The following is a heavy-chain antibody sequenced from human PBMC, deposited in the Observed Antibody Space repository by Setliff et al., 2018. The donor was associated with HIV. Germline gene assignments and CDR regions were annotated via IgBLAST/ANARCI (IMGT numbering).Heavy chain of an antibody. V-gene: IGHV1-69*13. Sequence: GASVKVSCKASGGTFSNYALSWVRQAPGQGLEWVGGIIPIFGTANYGQKFQGRVTITADESTSTAYMELSSLRSEDTAVYYCAKSHSFYCSGMDFWGQGTTVTVSS. CDR3: AKSHSFYCSGMDF. CDR1: GGTFSNYA. CDR2: IIPIFGTA. J-gene: IGHJ6*02.